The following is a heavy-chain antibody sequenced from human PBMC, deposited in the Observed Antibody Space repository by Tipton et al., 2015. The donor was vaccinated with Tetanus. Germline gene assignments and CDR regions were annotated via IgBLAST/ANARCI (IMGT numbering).Heavy chain of an antibody. Sequence: LRLSCAASGFTFTTAWMSWVRQAPGKGLEWIGEINYDGSTNYSPSLKSRVTLSLDTTKKQVSLKLSSVTAADTAVYYCARGDYYGSGTYDVWGQGTTVTVPS. V-gene: IGHV4-34*01. D-gene: IGHD3-10*01. CDR1: GFTFTTAW. CDR3: ARGDYYGSGTYDV. CDR2: INYDGST. J-gene: IGHJ6*02.